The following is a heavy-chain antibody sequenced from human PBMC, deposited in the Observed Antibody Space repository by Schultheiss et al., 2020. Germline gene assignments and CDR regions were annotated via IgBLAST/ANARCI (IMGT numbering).Heavy chain of an antibody. J-gene: IGHJ3*02. CDR1: GFTFSSYS. CDR3: ARDDPHLINAFDI. Sequence: GGSLRLSCAASGFTFSSYSMNWVRQAPGKGLVWVSRINSDGSSTSYADSVKGRFTISRDNAKNTLYLQMNSLRAEDTAVYYCARDDPHLINAFDIWGQGTMVTVSS. CDR2: INSDGSST. V-gene: IGHV3-74*01.